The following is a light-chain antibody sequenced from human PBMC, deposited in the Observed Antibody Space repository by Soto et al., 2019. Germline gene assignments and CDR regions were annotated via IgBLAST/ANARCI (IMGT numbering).Light chain of an antibody. CDR1: QSVSSY. V-gene: IGKV3-11*01. Sequence: EIVLTQSPATLSLSPGERATLSCRASQSVSSYLAWYQQKPGQAPRLLIYDASNRATGIPARLSGSGSGKDFTLTISSLQPEDFPTYYCLQDYNYLTFGGGTKVDIK. CDR2: DAS. J-gene: IGKJ4*01. CDR3: LQDYNYLT.